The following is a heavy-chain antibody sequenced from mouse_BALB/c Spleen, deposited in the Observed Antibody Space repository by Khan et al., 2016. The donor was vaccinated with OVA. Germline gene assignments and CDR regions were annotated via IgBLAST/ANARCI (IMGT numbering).Heavy chain of an antibody. J-gene: IGHJ3*01. V-gene: IGHV1-77*01. CDR2: ISPGSGDT. D-gene: IGHD1-2*01. Sequence: QVQLQQSGAELARPGASVKLSCKASGYTFTDYYINWVKQRTGQGLEWIGEISPGSGDTYYNEKIKGKATLTADKSSTTAYMQLSSLTSEASAVYFCARRNYFGYTFAYWGQGTLVTVSA. CDR1: GYTFTDYY. CDR3: ARRNYFGYTFAY.